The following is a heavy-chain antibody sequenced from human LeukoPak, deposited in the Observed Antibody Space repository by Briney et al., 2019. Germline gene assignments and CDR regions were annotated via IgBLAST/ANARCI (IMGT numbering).Heavy chain of an antibody. V-gene: IGHV3-74*01. CDR1: GFNFNKDW. J-gene: IGHJ4*02. CDR2: INTDGTTT. D-gene: IGHD6-13*01. CDR3: ARASAAGDFDS. Sequence: GGSLRLSCAASGFNFNKDWMHWVRQAPGKGLVWVSRINTDGTTTNYADSVKSRFTISRDNAKNTLYLQMNSLRAEDTAVYYCARASAAGDFDSWGQGTLVTVSS.